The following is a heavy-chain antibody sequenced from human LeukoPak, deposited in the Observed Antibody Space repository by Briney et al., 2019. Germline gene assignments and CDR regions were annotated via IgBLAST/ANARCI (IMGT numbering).Heavy chain of an antibody. D-gene: IGHD6-19*01. V-gene: IGHV3-30-3*01. J-gene: IGHJ2*01. CDR3: ARGDSSGWYLIWYFDL. Sequence: GGSLRLSCAASGFTFSSYAMHWVRQAPGKGLEWVAVISYDGSNKYYADSVKGRFTISRDNSKNTLYLQMNSLRAEDTAVYYCARGDSSGWYLIWYFDLWGRGTLVTVSS. CDR1: GFTFSSYA. CDR2: ISYDGSNK.